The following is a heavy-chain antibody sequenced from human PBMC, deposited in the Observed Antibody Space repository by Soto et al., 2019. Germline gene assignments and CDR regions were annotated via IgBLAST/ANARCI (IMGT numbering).Heavy chain of an antibody. V-gene: IGHV1-3*01. D-gene: IGHD4-17*01. CDR3: ARETYGDYVGYFDP. J-gene: IGHJ5*02. CDR1: GYTFTNYA. Sequence: ASVKVSCKASGYTFTNYAMHWVRQAPGQRLEWMGWINAGNGNTKYSQKFQGRVTITRDTSASTAYMELSSLRSEDTAVYYCARETYGDYVGYFDPWGQGIQVTVSS. CDR2: INAGNGNT.